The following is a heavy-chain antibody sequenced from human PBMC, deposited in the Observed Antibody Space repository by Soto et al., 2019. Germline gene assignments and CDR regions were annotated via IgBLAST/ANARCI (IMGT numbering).Heavy chain of an antibody. V-gene: IGHV4-59*01. Sequence: SVTLSLTGTVSGGSLRTYYCNWIRQPPGKGLEWIGYMYYGGSTNYNPSLKSRVTVSGDTSKNDFSLKLTSVTAADTAVYYCARSTGYGDPYFDYWGRGTLVTVSS. CDR3: ARSTGYGDPYFDY. CDR1: GGSLRTYY. J-gene: IGHJ4*02. D-gene: IGHD4-17*01. CDR2: MYYGGST.